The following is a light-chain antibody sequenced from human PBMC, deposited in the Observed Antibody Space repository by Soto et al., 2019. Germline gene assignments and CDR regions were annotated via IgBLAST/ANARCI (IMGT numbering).Light chain of an antibody. CDR2: WAS. CDR3: QQFYTLART. J-gene: IGKJ1*01. CDR1: QSVLVSSNNKNY. V-gene: IGKV4-1*01. Sequence: DIVLTQSPDSLAVSLGERATINCKSSQSVLVSSNNKNYLTWYQQKPRQPPKLLIYWASTRASGVPDRFTGSGSETNFTLTISSLQAEDAAVYYCQQFYTLARTFGQGTKVDIK.